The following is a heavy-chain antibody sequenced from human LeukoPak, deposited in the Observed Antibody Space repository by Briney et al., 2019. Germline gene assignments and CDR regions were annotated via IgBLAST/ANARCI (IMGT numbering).Heavy chain of an antibody. CDR2: IGCSGSTI. D-gene: IGHD3-10*01. CDR3: ARDSLWFGESTQSY. CDR1: GFTFSSHG. Sequence: PGGSLRLSCAASGFTFSSHGMNWVRQAPGKGLEWVSYIGCSGSTIYYADSVKGRFTISRDNAKNSLYLQMNSLRAEDTAVYYCARDSLWFGESTQSYWGQGTLVTVSS. J-gene: IGHJ4*02. V-gene: IGHV3-48*04.